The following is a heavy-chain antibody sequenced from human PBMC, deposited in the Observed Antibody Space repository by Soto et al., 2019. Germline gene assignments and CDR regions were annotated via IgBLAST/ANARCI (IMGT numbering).Heavy chain of an antibody. CDR2: IKKDGSET. J-gene: IGHJ3*02. CDR1: GFTFSTSW. Sequence: PGGSLRLSCAASGFTFSTSWMTWVRQAPGKGLEWVGNIKKDGSETHYVDSVKGRFTISRDNARNSLYLQMNSLIAEDTAVYYCAREPVDSGWGSFDIWGQGTMVTVSS. CDR3: AREPVDSGWGSFDI. D-gene: IGHD6-19*01. V-gene: IGHV3-7*01.